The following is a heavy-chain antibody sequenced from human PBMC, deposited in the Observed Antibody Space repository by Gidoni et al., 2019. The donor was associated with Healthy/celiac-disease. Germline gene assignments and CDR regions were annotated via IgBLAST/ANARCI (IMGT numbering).Heavy chain of an antibody. D-gene: IGHD3-22*01. CDR1: GYTFTRYG. CDR3: ARAWYYYDSSGPVLDY. J-gene: IGHJ4*02. V-gene: IGHV1-18*01. CDR2: ISAYNGNT. Sequence: QVQLVQSGAEVKKPGASVKISCKASGYTFTRYGISWVRQAPGQGLEWMGWISAYNGNTNYAQKLQGRVTMTTDTSTSTAYMELRSLRSDDTAVYYCARAWYYYDSSGPVLDYWGQGTLVTVSS.